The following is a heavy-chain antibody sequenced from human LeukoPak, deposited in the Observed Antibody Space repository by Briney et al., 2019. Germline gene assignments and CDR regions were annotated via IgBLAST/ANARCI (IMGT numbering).Heavy chain of an antibody. V-gene: IGHV1-18*01. J-gene: IGHJ5*02. Sequence: ASVKVSCKASGGTFSSYAISWVRQAPGQGLEWMGWISAYNGNTNYAQKLQGRVTMTTDTSTSTAYMELRSLRSDDTAVYYCARDGRKAAAANWFDPWGQGTLVTVSS. D-gene: IGHD6-13*01. CDR3: ARDGRKAAAANWFDP. CDR1: GGTFSSYA. CDR2: ISAYNGNT.